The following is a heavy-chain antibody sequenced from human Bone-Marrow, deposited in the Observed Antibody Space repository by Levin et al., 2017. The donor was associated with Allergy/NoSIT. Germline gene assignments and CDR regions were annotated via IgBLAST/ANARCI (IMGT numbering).Heavy chain of an antibody. J-gene: IGHJ4*02. CDR2: IIPIFGTA. Sequence: GGSLRLSCKASGGTFSSYAISWVRQAPGQGLEWMGGIIPIFGTANYAQKFQGRVTITADESTSTAYMELSSLRSEDTAVYYCARVGPEGDYWGQGTLVTVSS. V-gene: IGHV1-69*01. CDR1: GGTFSSYA. CDR3: ARVGPEGDY. D-gene: IGHD1-26*01.